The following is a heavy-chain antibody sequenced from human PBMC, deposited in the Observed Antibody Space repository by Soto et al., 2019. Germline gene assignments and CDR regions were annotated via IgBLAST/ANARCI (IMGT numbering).Heavy chain of an antibody. CDR2: IYYSGST. Sequence: PSETLSLTCTVSGGSISSYYWSWIRQPPGKGLEWIGYIYYSGSTNYNPSLKSRVTISVDTSKNRFSLKLSSVTAADTAVYYCARSIAVAGGDFDYWGQGTLVTVSS. V-gene: IGHV4-59*01. CDR1: GGSISSYY. D-gene: IGHD6-19*01. J-gene: IGHJ4*02. CDR3: ARSIAVAGGDFDY.